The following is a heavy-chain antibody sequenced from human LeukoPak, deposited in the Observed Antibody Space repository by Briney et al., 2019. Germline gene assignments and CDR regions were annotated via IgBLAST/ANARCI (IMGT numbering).Heavy chain of an antibody. V-gene: IGHV4-59*01. CDR3: ARGQWLVRD. CDR1: GGSFSGYY. D-gene: IGHD6-19*01. J-gene: IGHJ4*02. Sequence: PSETLSLTCAVYGGSFSGYYWSWIRQPPGKGLEWIGYICYSGSTNYNPSLKSRVTISVDTSKNQFSLKLSSVTAADTAVYYCARGQWLVRDWGQGTLVTVSS. CDR2: ICYSGST.